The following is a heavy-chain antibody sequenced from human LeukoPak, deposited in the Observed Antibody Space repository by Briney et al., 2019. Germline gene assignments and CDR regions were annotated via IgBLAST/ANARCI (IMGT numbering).Heavy chain of an antibody. CDR1: GGSFSGYY. V-gene: IGHV4-34*01. CDR2: IYHSGST. CDR3: ARGVTPPHYYFDY. D-gene: IGHD4-23*01. Sequence: SETLSLTCAVYGGSFSGYYWSWIRQPPGKGLEWIGYIYHSGSTYYNPSLKSRVTISVDRSKNQFSLKLSSVTAADTAVYYCARGVTPPHYYFDYWGQGTLVTVSS. J-gene: IGHJ4*02.